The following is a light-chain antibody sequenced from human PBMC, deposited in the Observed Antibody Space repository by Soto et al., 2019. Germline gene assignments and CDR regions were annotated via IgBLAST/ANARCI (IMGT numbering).Light chain of an antibody. CDR3: SSYTSSSPWV. J-gene: IGLJ1*01. CDR1: SSNIGAGYD. V-gene: IGLV1-40*01. Sequence: QSVLTQPPSVSGAPGQRVTISCTGSSSNIGAGYDVHWYQQLPGTAPKLLIYANSNRPSGVPDRFSGSKSGTSASLTISGLQAEDEADYYCSSYTSSSPWVFGTGTKVTVL. CDR2: ANS.